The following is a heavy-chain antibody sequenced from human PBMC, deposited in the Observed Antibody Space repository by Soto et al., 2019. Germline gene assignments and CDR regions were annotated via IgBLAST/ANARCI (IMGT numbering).Heavy chain of an antibody. CDR2: INPSGTTT. CDR1: GYTFTSFY. J-gene: IGHJ6*02. V-gene: IGHV1-46*01. CDR3: AKPQIARHYYYGMEV. Sequence: QVQLVQSGAEVKKPGASVKVSCKASGYTFTSFYMHWVRQAPGQGLEWMGIINPSGTTTDYAQKFKCRVTMSRDTSTSTYDMELSSLTSEDTAVYYCAKPQIARHYYYGMEVWGQGTAVTVSS.